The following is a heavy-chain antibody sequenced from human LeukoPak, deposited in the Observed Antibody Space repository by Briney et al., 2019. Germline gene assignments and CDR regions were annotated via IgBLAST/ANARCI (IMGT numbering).Heavy chain of an antibody. CDR2: IRYDGSNK. CDR3: ARDADDYGDYGGDY. V-gene: IGHV3-30*02. D-gene: IGHD4-17*01. J-gene: IGHJ4*02. Sequence: GGSLRLSCAAFGFTFSSYGMHWVRQAPGKGLEWVAFIRYDGSNKYYADSVKGRFTISRDNSKNTLYLQMNSLRAEDTAVYYCARDADDYGDYGGDYWGQGTLVTVSS. CDR1: GFTFSSYG.